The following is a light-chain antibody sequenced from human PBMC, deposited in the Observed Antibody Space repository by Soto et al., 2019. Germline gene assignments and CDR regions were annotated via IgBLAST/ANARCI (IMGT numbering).Light chain of an antibody. CDR1: SSNIGAGYD. Sequence: QSVLTQPPSVSGAPGQRVTISCTGSSSNIGAGYDVHWYQHLPGTAPKLLIYGNSNRPSGVPDRFSGSKSVTSASLAITGLQVEDEADYYCRSYKSSISVGVFGGGPKLTVL. J-gene: IGLJ2*01. CDR3: RSYKSSISVGV. V-gene: IGLV1-40*01. CDR2: GNS.